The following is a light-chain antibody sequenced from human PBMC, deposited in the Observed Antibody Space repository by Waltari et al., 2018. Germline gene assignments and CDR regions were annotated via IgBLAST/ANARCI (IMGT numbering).Light chain of an antibody. Sequence: SCRASQSVSKYLAWYQQKPGQAPRLLIYETSIRATGIPDRFSGSGFGTDFSLTISSLDPEDFAVYFCQKYDRLPATFGQGTRVEIK. CDR1: QSVSKY. CDR2: ETS. J-gene: IGKJ1*01. V-gene: IGKV3-20*01. CDR3: QKYDRLPAT.